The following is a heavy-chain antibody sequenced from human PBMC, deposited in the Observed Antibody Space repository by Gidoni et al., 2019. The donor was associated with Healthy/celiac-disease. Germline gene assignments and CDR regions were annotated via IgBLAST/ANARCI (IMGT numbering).Heavy chain of an antibody. D-gene: IGHD6-13*01. CDR1: GSPFSSYA. Sequence: EVQLLESGGGLVQPGGSLRLPCAASGSPFSSYAMSWVRQAPGKGLEWVSAISGSGGSTYSADSVKGRFTISRDKSKNTLYLQMNSLRAEDTAVYYCAKDREEAAAGINWFDPWGQGTLVTVSS. CDR2: ISGSGGST. CDR3: AKDREEAAAGINWFDP. V-gene: IGHV3-23*01. J-gene: IGHJ5*02.